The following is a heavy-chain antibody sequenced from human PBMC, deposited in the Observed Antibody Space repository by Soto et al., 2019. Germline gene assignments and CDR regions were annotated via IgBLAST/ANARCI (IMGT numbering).Heavy chain of an antibody. CDR3: ARQIPYYGSGSSNWFDP. J-gene: IGHJ5*02. CDR2: MYYGGRT. D-gene: IGHD3-10*01. CDR1: GGSISSSTYY. Sequence: QLQLQESGPGLVKPSETLSLTCTVSGGSISSSTYYWGWIRQPPGKGLEWIGSMYYGGRTYYNPSLTRRVTISVDTSKSQFSLKLSSVTAADTAVYFCARQIPYYGSGSSNWFDPWGQGTLVTVSS. V-gene: IGHV4-39*01.